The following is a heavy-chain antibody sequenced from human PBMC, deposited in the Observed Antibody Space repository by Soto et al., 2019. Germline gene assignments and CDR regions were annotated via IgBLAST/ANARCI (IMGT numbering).Heavy chain of an antibody. CDR3: AKDRYCYDSSGYEVDY. J-gene: IGHJ4*02. CDR2: ISYDVRNK. V-gene: IGHV3-30*02. CDR1: GVTVRTSA. Sequence: GGPLGIACAACGVTVRTSAVPGSRQAPGRGLEWVAVISYDVRNKYYADSVKGRFTISRDNSKNTLYLQMNSLRAEDTAVYYCAKDRYCYDSSGYEVDYWGQGTLVTVSS. D-gene: IGHD3-22*01.